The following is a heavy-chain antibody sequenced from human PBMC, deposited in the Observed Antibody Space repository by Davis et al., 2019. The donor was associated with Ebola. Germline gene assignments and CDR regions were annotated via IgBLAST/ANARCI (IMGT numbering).Heavy chain of an antibody. CDR1: GFSMRNGYF. CDR2: IYGSGSGRT. D-gene: IGHD2-2*01. Sequence: SETLSLTCTVSGFSMRNGYFWGWIRQPPGRGLEWIGSIYGSGSGRTYYNPSLKSRVTMSVDTAKNQFSLKLSSVTAADTAVYYCARDLGYCSSTSCYEGNWFDPWGQGTLVTVSS. V-gene: IGHV4-38-2*02. CDR3: ARDLGYCSSTSCYEGNWFDP. J-gene: IGHJ5*02.